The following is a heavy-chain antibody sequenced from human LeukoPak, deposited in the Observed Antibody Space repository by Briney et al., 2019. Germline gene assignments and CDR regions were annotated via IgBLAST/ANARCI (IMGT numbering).Heavy chain of an antibody. CDR1: GFTFSDYY. V-gene: IGHV3-11*06. J-gene: IGHJ4*02. Sequence: PGGSLRLSCAASGFTFSDYYMSWIRQAPGKGLEWVSYLSSSSSYTNYADSVKGRFTISRDNAKNSLYLQMNSLRAEDTAVYYCARAITTRITMVRGVISYFDHWGQETLVTVSS. D-gene: IGHD3-10*01. CDR2: LSSSSSYT. CDR3: ARAITTRITMVRGVISYFDH.